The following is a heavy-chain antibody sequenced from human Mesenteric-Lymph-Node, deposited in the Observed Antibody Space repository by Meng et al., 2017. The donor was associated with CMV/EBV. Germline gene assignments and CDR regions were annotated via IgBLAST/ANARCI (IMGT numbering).Heavy chain of an antibody. Sequence: YAISWLRQAPAQELEWMGGIIPIFGTANYAQKFQGRVTITTDESTSTAYMELSSLRSEDTAVYYCARTHLPRYCSSTSCYGWYFDLWGRGTLVTVSS. CDR1: YA. CDR2: IIPIFGTA. J-gene: IGHJ2*01. V-gene: IGHV1-69*05. D-gene: IGHD2-2*01. CDR3: ARTHLPRYCSSTSCYGWYFDL.